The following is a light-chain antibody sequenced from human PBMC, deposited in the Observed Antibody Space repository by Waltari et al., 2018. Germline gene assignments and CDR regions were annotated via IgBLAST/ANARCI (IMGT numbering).Light chain of an antibody. CDR3: CSYAGSYIFGV. J-gene: IGLJ2*01. CDR1: SSDVGGYNY. V-gene: IGLV2-11*01. Sequence: QSALTQPRSVSGSPGQSVTISCTGTSSDVGGYNYVSWYQQHPGKAPKLMSHDVNKRTSGVPGRFSVSKSGNTASLTISGLQAEDEADYYCCSYAGSYIFGVFGGGTKLTVL. CDR2: DVN.